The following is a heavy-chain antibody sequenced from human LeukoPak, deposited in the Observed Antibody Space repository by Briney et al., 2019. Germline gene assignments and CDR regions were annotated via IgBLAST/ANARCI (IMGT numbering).Heavy chain of an antibody. CDR1: GFTFSSYG. CDR3: AKQYSSGWYLFDY. J-gene: IGHJ4*02. V-gene: IGHV3-30*02. CDR2: IRYDGSNK. Sequence: GGSLRLSCAASGFTFSSYGMHWVRQAPGKGLEWVAFIRYDGSNKYYADSMKGRFTISRDNSKNTLYLQMNSLRAEDTAVYYCAKQYSSGWYLFDYWGQGTLVTVSS. D-gene: IGHD6-19*01.